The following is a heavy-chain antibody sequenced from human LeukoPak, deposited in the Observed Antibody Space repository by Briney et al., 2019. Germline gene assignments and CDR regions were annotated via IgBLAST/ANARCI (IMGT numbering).Heavy chain of an antibody. V-gene: IGHV4-39*01. J-gene: IGHJ6*03. CDR1: GGSISSSSYY. D-gene: IGHD3-10*01. Sequence: SETLSLTCTVSGGSISSSSYYWGWIRQPPGKGLEWIGSIYYSGSTYYNPSLKSRVTISVDTSKNQFSLKLSSVTAADTAVYYCARHIYGSGSYYYYYMDVWGKGTTVTDSS. CDR3: ARHIYGSGSYYYYYMDV. CDR2: IYYSGST.